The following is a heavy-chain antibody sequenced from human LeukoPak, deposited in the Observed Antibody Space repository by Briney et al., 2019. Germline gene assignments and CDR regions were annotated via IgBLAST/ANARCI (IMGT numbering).Heavy chain of an antibody. CDR1: GFTFSGYA. J-gene: IGHJ4*02. CDR3: AQDRALSRAYYFDY. V-gene: IGHV3-23*01. CDR2: ISGSGGST. Sequence: PGGSLRLSCAASGFTFSGYAMIWVRQAPGEGLEGVSAISGSGGSTYYADSVKGRFTIYRDNSKNTLYLQMNSLRAEATAVYSSAQDRALSRAYYFDYWGQGTLVTVSS. D-gene: IGHD2-2*01.